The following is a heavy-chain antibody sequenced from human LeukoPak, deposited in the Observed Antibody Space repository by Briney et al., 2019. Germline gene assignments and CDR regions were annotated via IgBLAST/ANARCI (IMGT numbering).Heavy chain of an antibody. V-gene: IGHV1-24*01. D-gene: IGHD2-2*01. CDR2: FDPEDGET. J-gene: IGHJ5*02. CDR3: ATVRYCSSTSCYGQWFDP. Sequence: ASVKVSCKVSGYTLTELSMHWVRQAPGKGLEWKGGFDPEDGETIYAQKFQGRVTMTEDTSTDTAYMELSSLRSEDTAVYYCATVRYCSSTSCYGQWFDPWGQGTLVTVSS. CDR1: GYTLTELS.